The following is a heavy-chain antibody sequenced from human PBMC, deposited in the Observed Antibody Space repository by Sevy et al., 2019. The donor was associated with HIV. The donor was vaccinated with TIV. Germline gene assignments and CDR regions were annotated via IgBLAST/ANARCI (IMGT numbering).Heavy chain of an antibody. V-gene: IGHV4-39*01. CDR1: GGSISSSSYY. D-gene: IGHD6-13*01. Sequence: SETLSLTCSVSGGSISSSSYYWGWIRQPPGKGLEWIGSLYSTGSTSYNPSLRSRVTVSGDTSKNQFSLKLDSVSAADTAVYYCATPHANCWYEGTGGYFDIWGRGTRVTVSS. CDR2: LYSTGST. J-gene: IGHJ2*01. CDR3: ATPHANCWYEGTGGYFDI.